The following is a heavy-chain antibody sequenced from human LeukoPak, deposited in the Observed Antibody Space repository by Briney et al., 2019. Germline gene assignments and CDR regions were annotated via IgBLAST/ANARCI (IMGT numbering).Heavy chain of an antibody. V-gene: IGHV1-46*01. CDR2: INPIGGST. Sequence: ASVKVSCKASGYTFTSYYMHWVRQAPGQGLGGMGIINPIGGSTSYAQKFQGRVTMTRDTSTSTVYMELSSLRSEDTAVYYCASEPLDYYDSSGYCLDYWGQGTLVTVSS. D-gene: IGHD3-22*01. J-gene: IGHJ4*02. CDR1: GYTFTSYY. CDR3: ASEPLDYYDSSGYCLDY.